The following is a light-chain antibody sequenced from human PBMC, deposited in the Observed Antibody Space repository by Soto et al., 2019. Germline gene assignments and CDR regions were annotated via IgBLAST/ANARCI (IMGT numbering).Light chain of an antibody. V-gene: IGLV2-14*03. CDR2: DVT. J-gene: IGLJ1*01. CDR1: SSDVGNYNY. Sequence: QSALTQSASVSGSPGQSITISCTGTSSDVGNYNYVSWYQQHPGKAPKLMIYDVTYRPSGVSNRFSGSKSGNTASLTISGLQAEDEADYYCSSYTSSSTPYVFGTGTKLTVL. CDR3: SSYTSSSTPYV.